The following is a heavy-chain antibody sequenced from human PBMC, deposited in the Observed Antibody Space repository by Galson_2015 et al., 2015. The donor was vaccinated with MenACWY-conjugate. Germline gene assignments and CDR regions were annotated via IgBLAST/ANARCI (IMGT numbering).Heavy chain of an antibody. CDR2: ISSSSSTI. CDR1: GFTFSSYR. CDR3: ARDPTATATNWFDP. Sequence: SLRLSCAASGFTFSSYRMNWVRQAPGKGLEWVSYISSSSSTIYYADSVKSRFTISRDNAKNSLYLQMNSLRDEDTAVYYCARDPTATATNWFDPWGQGTLVTVSS. V-gene: IGHV3-48*02. D-gene: IGHD5-18*01. J-gene: IGHJ5*02.